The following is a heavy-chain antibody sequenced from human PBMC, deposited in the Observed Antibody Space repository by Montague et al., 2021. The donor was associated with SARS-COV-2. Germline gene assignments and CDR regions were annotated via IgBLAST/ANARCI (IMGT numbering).Heavy chain of an antibody. Sequence: SLRLSCAASGFTFSSYAIHWVRQAPGKGLEWVAVISYDGSNKYSADFVRGRFTISRDPSKNPLFLQMNSLRAEDTAVYYCARDPLVTTQRGYFDYWGQGTLVTVSS. D-gene: IGHD4-11*01. V-gene: IGHV3-30*04. CDR3: ARDPLVTTQRGYFDY. J-gene: IGHJ4*02. CDR1: GFTFSSYA. CDR2: ISYDGSNK.